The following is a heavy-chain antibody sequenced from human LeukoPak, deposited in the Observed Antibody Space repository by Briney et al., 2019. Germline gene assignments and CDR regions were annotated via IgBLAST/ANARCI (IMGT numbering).Heavy chain of an antibody. J-gene: IGHJ4*02. CDR3: ARELLTDYSSSWYLFDY. D-gene: IGHD6-13*01. CDR2: ISSSSSYI. CDR1: GFTFSSYS. Sequence: PGGSLRLSCAASGFTFSSYSMNWVRQAPGKGLEWVSSISSSSSYIYYADSVKGRFTISRDNAKNSLYLQMNSLRAEDTAVYYCARELLTDYSSSWYLFDYWGQGTLVTVSS. V-gene: IGHV3-21*01.